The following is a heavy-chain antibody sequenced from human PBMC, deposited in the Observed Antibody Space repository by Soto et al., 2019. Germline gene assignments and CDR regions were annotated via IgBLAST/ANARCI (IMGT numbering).Heavy chain of an antibody. CDR3: ARVYYDFWSGYYTYYYGMDV. V-gene: IGHV4-30-4*02. Sequence: SETLSLTCTVSGGSISSGDYYWSWIRQPPGKGLEWIGYIYYSGSTYYNPALKSRVTTSLDTSKSQFSLKLSSVTAADTAVYYCARVYYDFWSGYYTYYYGMDVWGQGTTVTVSS. CDR1: GGSISSGDYY. D-gene: IGHD3-3*01. CDR2: IYYSGST. J-gene: IGHJ6*02.